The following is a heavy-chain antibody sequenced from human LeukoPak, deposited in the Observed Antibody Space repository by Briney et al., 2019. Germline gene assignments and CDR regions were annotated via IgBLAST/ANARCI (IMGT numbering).Heavy chain of an antibody. CDR1: GGSISSGGYP. D-gene: IGHD3-10*01. J-gene: IGHJ4*02. Sequence: SQTLSLTCAVSGGSISSGGYPWSWIRQPPGKGLEWIGYIYHSGSTYYNPSLKSRVTISVDRSKNQFSLKLSSVTAADTAVYYCARARGPKTMVLDYWGQETLVTVSS. CDR2: IYHSGST. V-gene: IGHV4-30-2*01. CDR3: ARARGPKTMVLDY.